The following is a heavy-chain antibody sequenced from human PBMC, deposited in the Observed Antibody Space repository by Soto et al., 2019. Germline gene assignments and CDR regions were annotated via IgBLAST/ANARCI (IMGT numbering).Heavy chain of an antibody. J-gene: IGHJ6*02. CDR2: IIPILGET. D-gene: IGHD3-16*01. V-gene: IGHV1-69*08. Sequence: QVQLVQSGAEVKKPGSSVRVSCKASGTIFSSYTISWERQAPGQGLEWMGRIIPILGETNSAQKFQDRVTLTADKYTNTAYMELNSLRLEDTAVYYCARGLGGRMDDWGQGTTVTVSS. CDR1: GTIFSSYT. CDR3: ARGLGGRMDD.